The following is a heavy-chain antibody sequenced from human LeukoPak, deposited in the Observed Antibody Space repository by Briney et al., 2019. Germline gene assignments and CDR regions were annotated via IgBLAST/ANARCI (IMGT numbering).Heavy chain of an antibody. V-gene: IGHV1-3*01. CDR3: ARAGSTKFGYISDDMDV. J-gene: IGHJ6*02. CDR2: IIAGNGKT. Sequence: ASVKVSCKASGYTFTSYAMHWVRQAPGQRLEWMGGIIAGNGKTKYSQNFQGRVTITRDTSTSTAYMELSSLRSEDTAVYYCARAGSTKFGYISDDMDVWGQGNTVTVSS. CDR1: GYTFTSYA. D-gene: IGHD6-19*01.